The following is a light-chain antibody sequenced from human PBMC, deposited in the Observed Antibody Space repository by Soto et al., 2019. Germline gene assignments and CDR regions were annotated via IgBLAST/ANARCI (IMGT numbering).Light chain of an antibody. CDR3: QQSYSRVT. V-gene: IGKV1-39*01. CDR1: QNIGTY. J-gene: IGKJ1*01. Sequence: DIQMTQSPSSLSASVGDRVTVSCRASQNIGTYLNWYQQKSGQAPKVLISDASSLQSGVPSRFSGSRSGTDFTLTISSLQPEDFATYYCQQSYSRVTFGQGTKVDVK. CDR2: DAS.